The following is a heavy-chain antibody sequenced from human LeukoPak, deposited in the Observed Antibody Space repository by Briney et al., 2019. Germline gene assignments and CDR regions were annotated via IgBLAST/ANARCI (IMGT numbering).Heavy chain of an antibody. CDR2: IYHSGST. CDR3: ARSSGGDTTFDY. J-gene: IGHJ4*02. D-gene: IGHD4-17*01. Sequence: SETLSLTCTVSGGSISSSSYYWAWVRQPPGKGLEWIGSIYHSGSTYYNPSLKSRVTISVDTSKNQFSLKLSSVTAADTAVYYCARSSGGDTTFDYWGQGTLVTVSS. CDR1: GGSISSSSYY. V-gene: IGHV4-39*07.